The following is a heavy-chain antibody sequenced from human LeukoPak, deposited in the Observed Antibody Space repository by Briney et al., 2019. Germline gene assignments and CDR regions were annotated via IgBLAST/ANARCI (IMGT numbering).Heavy chain of an antibody. Sequence: SGTLSLTRTVSGGSITSSNWWSWVRQPPGKGLEWIGEIYHSGSTNYQPSLKSRVTMSVDKSKDQFSLKLSSVTAADTAVYYCVKRGNVANFDSWGQGILVTVSS. CDR2: IYHSGST. V-gene: IGHV4-4*02. D-gene: IGHD5-12*01. J-gene: IGHJ4*02. CDR1: GGSITSSNW. CDR3: VKRGNVANFDS.